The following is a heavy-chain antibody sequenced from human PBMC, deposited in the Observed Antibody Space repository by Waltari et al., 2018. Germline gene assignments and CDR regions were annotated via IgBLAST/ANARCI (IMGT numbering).Heavy chain of an antibody. CDR1: GFTFDDYA. CDR2: ISWNSGSI. CDR3: AKARGPNWFDP. Sequence: EVQLVESGGGLVQPGRSLRLTCAASGFTFDDYAMHWVRQAPGKGLEWVSGISWNSGSIGYADSVKGRFTISRDNAKNSLYLQMNSLRAEDTALYYCAKARGPNWFDPWGQGTLVTVSS. V-gene: IGHV3-9*01. J-gene: IGHJ5*02.